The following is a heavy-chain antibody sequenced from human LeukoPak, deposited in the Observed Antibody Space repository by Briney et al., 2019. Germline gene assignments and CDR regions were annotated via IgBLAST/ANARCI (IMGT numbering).Heavy chain of an antibody. J-gene: IGHJ4*02. CDR3: GTDLHYPSFRYD. CDR2: IKSQSDGGTT. Sequence: GGALTLSRAASRLSFTYSWMTGVRQAPGKGREWVGSIKSQSDGGTTNNASAVKGRLIISRDHSKHIADLQMNSLINEDTGVYYGGTDLHYPSFRYDWGAGTLVAV. CDR1: RLSFTYSW. V-gene: IGHV3-15*06. D-gene: IGHD5-12*01.